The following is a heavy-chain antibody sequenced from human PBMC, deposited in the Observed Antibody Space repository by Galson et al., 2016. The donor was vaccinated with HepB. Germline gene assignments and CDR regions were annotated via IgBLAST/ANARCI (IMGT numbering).Heavy chain of an antibody. V-gene: IGHV1-69*06. D-gene: IGHD1-26*01. CDR3: ARGATVGARVWFGP. Sequence: SVKVSCKASGGTLNSYVINWVRQAPGHGLEWMGGITPIFGSATYAQKFQGRVTITAVKSAHTVYMELRSLRSEDTAVYYCARGATVGARVWFGPWGQGTLVTVSS. CDR2: ITPIFGSA. CDR1: GGTLNSYV. J-gene: IGHJ5*02.